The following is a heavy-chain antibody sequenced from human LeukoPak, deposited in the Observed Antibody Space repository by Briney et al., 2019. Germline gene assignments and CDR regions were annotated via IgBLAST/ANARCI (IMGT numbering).Heavy chain of an antibody. D-gene: IGHD3-16*01. J-gene: IGHJ1*01. V-gene: IGHV3-7*01. CDR1: EFGFSSST. CDR3: VVGGAGGGYFPN. Sequence: GGSLGLSCAAHEFGFSSSTMSWGRQAAGKGLEWVAKMKEDGSDEEYVDAVKGRFTISRDNAKNSLYLQMNSLRPEDTAVYFCVVGGAGGGYFPNWGQGSLVIVSS. CDR2: MKEDGSDE.